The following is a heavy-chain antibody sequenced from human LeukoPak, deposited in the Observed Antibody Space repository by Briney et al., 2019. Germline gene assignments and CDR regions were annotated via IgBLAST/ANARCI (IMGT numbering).Heavy chain of an antibody. V-gene: IGHV4-39*01. Sequence: SETLSLTCSVSGGSISNSNYYWGWIRQPPGKGLEWIASIYYTGSTYYNPSLKSRVTISVDTSKNQFSLGLSSVTAADTAMFYCARHVYTYGELPYYFDYWGQGTLVSVSS. J-gene: IGHJ4*02. D-gene: IGHD1-26*01. CDR3: ARHVYTYGELPYYFDY. CDR1: GGSISNSNYY. CDR2: IYYTGST.